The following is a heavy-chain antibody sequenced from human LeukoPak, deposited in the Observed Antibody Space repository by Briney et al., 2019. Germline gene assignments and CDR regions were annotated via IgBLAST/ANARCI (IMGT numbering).Heavy chain of an antibody. CDR2: ISGSGGST. V-gene: IGHV3-23*01. J-gene: IGHJ5*02. Sequence: QPGGSLRLSCAASGFTFSSYAMSWVRQAPGEGLEWVSAISGSGGSTYYADSVKGRFTISRDNSKNTLYLQMNSLRAEDTAVYYWAKAPRGGQLWGPANWFDPWGQETLVTVSS. D-gene: IGHD5-18*01. CDR3: AKAPRGGQLWGPANWFDP. CDR1: GFTFSSYA.